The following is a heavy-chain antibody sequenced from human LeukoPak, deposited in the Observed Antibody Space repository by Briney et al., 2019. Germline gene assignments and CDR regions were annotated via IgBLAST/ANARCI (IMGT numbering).Heavy chain of an antibody. J-gene: IGHJ4*02. Sequence: SETLSLTCTVSGGSISGYYWSWIRQPPGKGLEWIGYIYYSGSTYYNPSLKSRVTISVDTSKNQFSLKLSSVTAADTAVYYCASLRDSSGYREQKFDYWGQGTLVTVSS. CDR3: ASLRDSSGYREQKFDY. V-gene: IGHV4-59*08. CDR1: GGSISGYY. D-gene: IGHD3-22*01. CDR2: IYYSGST.